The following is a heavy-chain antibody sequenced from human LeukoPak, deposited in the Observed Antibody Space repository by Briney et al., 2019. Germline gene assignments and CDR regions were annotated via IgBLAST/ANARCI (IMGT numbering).Heavy chain of an antibody. CDR2: IYYSGST. Sequence: SETLSLTCTVSGGSISSYYWSWIRQPPGKGLEWIGYIYYSGSTNYNPSLKSRVTISVDTSKNQFSLKLSSVTAADTAVYYCARDHGYSYGYVYYYYGMDVWGQGTTVTVSS. V-gene: IGHV4-59*01. J-gene: IGHJ6*02. CDR1: GGSISSYY. CDR3: ARDHGYSYGYVYYYYGMDV. D-gene: IGHD5-18*01.